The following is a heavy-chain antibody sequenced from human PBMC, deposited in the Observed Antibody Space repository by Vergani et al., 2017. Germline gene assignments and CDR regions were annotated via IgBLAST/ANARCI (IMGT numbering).Heavy chain of an antibody. J-gene: IGHJ4*02. CDR3: ARVPVIVTGYYIDY. Sequence: QVQLVESGGGLVKPGGSLRLSCAASGFTFSDYYMSWIRQAPGKGLEWVSYISSSSSYTNYADSVKGRFTISRDNAKNSLYLQMNSLRAEDTAVYYCARVPVIVTGYYIDYWGQGTLVTVSS. D-gene: IGHD3-9*01. CDR1: GFTFSDYY. CDR2: ISSSSSYT. V-gene: IGHV3-11*05.